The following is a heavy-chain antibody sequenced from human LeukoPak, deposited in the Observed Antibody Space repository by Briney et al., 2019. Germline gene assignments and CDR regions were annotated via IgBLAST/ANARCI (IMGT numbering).Heavy chain of an antibody. V-gene: IGHV4-34*01. CDR3: ARAPSRIQLWPYLDYSRREGVYWYFDL. CDR2: INHSGST. Sequence: SETLSLTCAVYGGSFSGYYWSWIRQPPGKGLEWIGEINHSGSTNYNPSLKSRVTISVDTSKNQFSLNLSSVTAADTAVYYCARAPSRIQLWPYLDYSRREGVYWYFDLWGRGTLVTVSS. D-gene: IGHD5-18*01. CDR1: GGSFSGYY. J-gene: IGHJ2*01.